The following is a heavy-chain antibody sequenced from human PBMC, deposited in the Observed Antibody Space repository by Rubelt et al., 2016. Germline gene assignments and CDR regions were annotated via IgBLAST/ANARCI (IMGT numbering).Heavy chain of an antibody. J-gene: IGHJ3*01. CDR3: ARRLADWTESLGDAFDL. CDR2: INHSGST. Sequence: QVQLVESGGGVVQPGRSLRLSCAASGFTFSNAWMNWVRQAPGKGLEWIGEINHSGSTYYNPSLKSRVTISVDTSKNPSSLKLGLVTAAEPAGYYCARRLADWTESLGDAFDLWSHGAMVTVFS. V-gene: IGHV4-4*02. D-gene: IGHD1-1*01. CDR1: GFTFSNAW.